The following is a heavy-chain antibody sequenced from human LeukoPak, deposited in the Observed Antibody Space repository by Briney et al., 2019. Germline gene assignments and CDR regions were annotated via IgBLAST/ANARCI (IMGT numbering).Heavy chain of an antibody. CDR3: ARDQYSGNRDSGDDY. CDR2: ISPNSGGT. V-gene: IGHV1-2*06. CDR1: GYTFTGYY. Sequence: ASVKVSCKASGYTFTGYYMHWVRQAPGQGLEWMGRISPNSGGTIYAQEFQGRITMTRDTSISTAYMELNRLRSDDTAVYYCARDQYSGNRDSGDDYWGQGTLVTVS. J-gene: IGHJ4*02. D-gene: IGHD5-12*01.